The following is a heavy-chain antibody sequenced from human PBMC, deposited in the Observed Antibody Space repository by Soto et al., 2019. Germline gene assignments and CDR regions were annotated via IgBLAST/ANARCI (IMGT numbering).Heavy chain of an antibody. D-gene: IGHD6-13*01. CDR1: VGTCISYD. CDR3: AISTARYSSSWYDP. CDR2: IIPIFGTA. V-gene: IGHV1-69*01. J-gene: IGHJ5*02. Sequence: SVNVSCKASVGTCISYDISWVRQAPGQGLEWMGGIIPIFGTANYAQKFQGRVTITADESTSTAYMELSSLRSEDTAVYYCAISTARYSSSWYDPWGQGTLVTVS.